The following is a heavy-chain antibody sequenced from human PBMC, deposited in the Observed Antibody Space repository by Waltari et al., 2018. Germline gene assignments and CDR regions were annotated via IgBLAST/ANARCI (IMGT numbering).Heavy chain of an antibody. Sequence: QVQLQQWGAGLLKPSETLSLTCAVYGGSFSGYYWSWIRRPPGKGREWIGESKHSGSTNYNPSLKSRVTISVDTAKDQFSLKLSSVTAADTAVYYCARGVDILTAEDAFDIWGQGTMVTVSS. CDR2: SKHSGST. CDR1: GGSFSGYY. J-gene: IGHJ3*02. V-gene: IGHV4-34*01. CDR3: ARGVDILTAEDAFDI. D-gene: IGHD3-9*01.